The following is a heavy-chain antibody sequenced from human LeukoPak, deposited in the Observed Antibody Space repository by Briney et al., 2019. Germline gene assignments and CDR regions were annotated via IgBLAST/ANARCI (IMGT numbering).Heavy chain of an antibody. D-gene: IGHD3-22*01. J-gene: IGHJ4*02. CDR3: ARIRVPNPLHYYDSSGYYYFDY. Sequence: ASVKVSCKASGYTFTGYYMHWVRQAPGQGLEWMGWINPNSGGTNYAQKLQGRVTMTTDTSTSTAYMELRSLRSDDTAVYYCARIRVPNPLHYYDSSGYYYFDYWGQGTLVTVSS. CDR1: GYTFTGYY. CDR2: INPNSGGT. V-gene: IGHV1-2*02.